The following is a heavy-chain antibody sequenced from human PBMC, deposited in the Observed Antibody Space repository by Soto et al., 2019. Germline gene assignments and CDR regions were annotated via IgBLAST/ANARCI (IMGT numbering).Heavy chain of an antibody. V-gene: IGHV3-11*01. Sequence: GGSLRLSCAASGFTFSDYYMSWIRQAPGKGLEWVSYISSSGSTIYYADSVKGRFTISRDNAKNSLYLQMNSLRAEDTAVYYCARSNVLYPSWAFDIWGQGTMVTVSS. J-gene: IGHJ3*02. CDR3: ARSNVLYPSWAFDI. D-gene: IGHD6-13*01. CDR1: GFTFSDYY. CDR2: ISSSGSTI.